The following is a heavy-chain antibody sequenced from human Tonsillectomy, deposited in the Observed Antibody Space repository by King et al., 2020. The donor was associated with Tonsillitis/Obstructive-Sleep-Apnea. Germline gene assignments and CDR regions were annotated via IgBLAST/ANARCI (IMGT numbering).Heavy chain of an antibody. Sequence: VQLQESGGDLVHPGGSLRLSCAASGFIFSTYWMTWVGQAPGKGLEWVANIKPDGSEKYYVDSVKGRFTISRDNAKNFLFLQMNTLRADDTAVYYCARDIASWGQGTLVTVSS. CDR2: IKPDGSEK. J-gene: IGHJ5*02. D-gene: IGHD2-15*01. CDR1: GFIFSTYW. V-gene: IGHV3-7*03. CDR3: ARDIAS.